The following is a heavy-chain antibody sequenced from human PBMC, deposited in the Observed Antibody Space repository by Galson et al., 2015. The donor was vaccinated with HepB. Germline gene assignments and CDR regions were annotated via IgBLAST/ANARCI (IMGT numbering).Heavy chain of an antibody. CDR3: ARKGTTVTTGWFDP. CDR2: INAGNGNT. Sequence: SVKVSCKASGYTFTSYAMHWVRQAPGQRLEWMGWINAGNGNTKYSQKFQGRVTITRDTSASTAYMELSSLRSEDTAVYYCARKGTTVTTGWFDPWGQGTLVTVSS. J-gene: IGHJ5*02. D-gene: IGHD4-17*01. V-gene: IGHV1-3*01. CDR1: GYTFTSYA.